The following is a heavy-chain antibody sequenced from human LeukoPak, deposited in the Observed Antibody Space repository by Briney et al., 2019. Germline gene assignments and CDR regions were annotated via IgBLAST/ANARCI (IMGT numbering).Heavy chain of an antibody. CDR3: ARGRPPAMVRGVTKSPFDY. V-gene: IGHV4-34*01. CDR1: GGSFGGYY. CDR2: INHSGST. J-gene: IGHJ4*02. D-gene: IGHD3-10*01. Sequence: SETLSLTCAVYGGSFGGYYWSWIRQPPGKGLEWIGEINHSGSTNYNPSLKSRVTISVDTSKNQFSLKLSSVTAADTAVYYCARGRPPAMVRGVTKSPFDYWGQGTLVTVSS.